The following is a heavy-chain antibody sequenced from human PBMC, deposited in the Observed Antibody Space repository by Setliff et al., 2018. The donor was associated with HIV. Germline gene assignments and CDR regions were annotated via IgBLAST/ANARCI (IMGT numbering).Heavy chain of an antibody. CDR1: AYTFNSYY. Sequence: ASVKVSCKTSAYTFNSYYMHWIRQAPGQGLEWMGLIGPSGSSTTYAQNFQGRVTMSRDTSTNTVYMELSSLRSEDTAVYYCARDHITDRSVEYWGQGTLVTVSS. CDR3: ARDHITDRSVEY. V-gene: IGHV1-46*02. CDR2: IGPSGSST. J-gene: IGHJ4*02. D-gene: IGHD1-20*01.